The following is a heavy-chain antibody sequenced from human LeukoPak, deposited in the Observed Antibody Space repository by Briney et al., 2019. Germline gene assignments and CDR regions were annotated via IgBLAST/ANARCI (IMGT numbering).Heavy chain of an antibody. CDR3: ARAPMTTVTPFQH. J-gene: IGHJ1*01. CDR2: ISSSSSTI. CDR1: GFTFSSYS. D-gene: IGHD4-17*01. Sequence: GGSLRLSCAASGFTFSSYSMNWIRQAPGKGLEWVSYISSSSSTIYYADSVKGRFTISRDNSKSTLYLQMNSLRAEDTAVYYCARAPMTTVTPFQHWGQGTLVTVSS. V-gene: IGHV3-48*01.